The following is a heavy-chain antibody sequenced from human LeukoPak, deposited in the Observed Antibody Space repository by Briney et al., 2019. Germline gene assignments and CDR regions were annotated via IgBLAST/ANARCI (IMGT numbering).Heavy chain of an antibody. CDR2: IYYSGST. CDR1: GGSISSYY. J-gene: IGHJ2*01. CDR3: ARQGGGFWYFDL. Sequence: TSETLSLTCTVSGGSISSYYWSWIRQPPGKGLEWIGYIYYSGSTNYNPSLKSRVTISVDTSKNQFSLKLISVTAADTAVYYCARQGGGFWYFDLWGRGTLVTVSS. D-gene: IGHD6-25*01. V-gene: IGHV4-59*08.